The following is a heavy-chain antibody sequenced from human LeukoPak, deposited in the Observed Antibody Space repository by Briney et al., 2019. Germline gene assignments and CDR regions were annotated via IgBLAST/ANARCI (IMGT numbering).Heavy chain of an antibody. CDR1: GFTFTNYA. D-gene: IGHD3-22*01. V-gene: IGHV3-23*01. J-gene: IGHJ4*02. CDR3: AKDYCDSSGYYYGSDY. CDR2: IYRTGDSR. Sequence: PGGSLRLSCAASGFTFTNYAMNWVRQAPGKGLEWVSAIYRTGDSRYYADSVKGRFTISRDNSKNALFLQMNSLRAEDTAIYYCAKDYCDSSGYYYGSDYWGQGTLVTVSS.